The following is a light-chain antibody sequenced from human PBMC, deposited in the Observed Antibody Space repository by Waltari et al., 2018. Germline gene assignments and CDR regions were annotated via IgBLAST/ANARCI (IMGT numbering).Light chain of an antibody. V-gene: IGKV3-11*01. J-gene: IGKJ1*01. CDR2: SAS. CDR1: QVVTNC. CDR3: QQRSNWPRT. Sequence: GRAGQVVTNCVAWYQQRPGQARRVLMYSASNRATGVPARFSGSGSGTYFTLTIRSLEPEDCAVYYWQQRSNWPRTFGQGTKVEVK.